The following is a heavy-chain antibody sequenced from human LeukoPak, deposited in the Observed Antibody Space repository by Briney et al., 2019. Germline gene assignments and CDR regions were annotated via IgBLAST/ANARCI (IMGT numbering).Heavy chain of an antibody. D-gene: IGHD3-10*01. Sequence: GASVKVSCKASGLSFIRSGIQWVRQARGQRLEWIGRIAVGSGNTNYAQKFQERVTISRDMSTSTAYMELSSLTSEDTAVYYCVAVGWFGEGKLLDSWGQGTLVTVSS. CDR2: IAVGSGNT. CDR1: GLSFIRSG. J-gene: IGHJ5*01. V-gene: IGHV1-58*02. CDR3: VAVGWFGEGKLLDS.